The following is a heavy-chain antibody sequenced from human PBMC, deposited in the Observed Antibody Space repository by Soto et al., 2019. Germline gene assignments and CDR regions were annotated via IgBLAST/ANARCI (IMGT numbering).Heavy chain of an antibody. CDR1: GYTFTGYY. CDR3: ARDLYYYDSSGYSPWEYYFDY. Sequence: ASVKVSCKASGYTFTGYYMHWWRQAPGQGLEWMGWINPNSGGTNYAQKFQGRVTMTRDTSISTAYMELSRLRSDDTAVYYCARDLYYYDSSGYSPWEYYFDYWGQGTLVTFSS. J-gene: IGHJ4*02. CDR2: INPNSGGT. V-gene: IGHV1-2*02. D-gene: IGHD3-22*01.